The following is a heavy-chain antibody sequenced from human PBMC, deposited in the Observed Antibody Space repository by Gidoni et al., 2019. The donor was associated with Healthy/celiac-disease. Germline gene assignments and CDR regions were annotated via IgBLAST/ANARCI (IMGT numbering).Heavy chain of an antibody. CDR3: AKESVAGTLPDY. Sequence: EVQLVESGGVVVQPGGSLRLSCSASGFTFDDYTMHWVRQDPGKGLECVSLISWDGGSTYYADSVKGRFTISRDNSKHSLYLQMNSLRTEDTALYYCAKESVAGTLPDYWGQGTLVTVSS. D-gene: IGHD6-19*01. CDR2: ISWDGGST. J-gene: IGHJ4*02. CDR1: GFTFDDYT. V-gene: IGHV3-43*01.